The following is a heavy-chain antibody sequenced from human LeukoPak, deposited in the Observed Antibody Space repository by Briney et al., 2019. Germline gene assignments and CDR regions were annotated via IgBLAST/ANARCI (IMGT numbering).Heavy chain of an antibody. CDR2: ISYDGSHE. J-gene: IGHJ4*02. CDR1: GFNFGSYG. CDR3: ARVTGLRYFEN. Sequence: GGSLRLSCAASGFNFGSYGMHWVRQPPGKGLEWVAVISYDGSHEYYADSVKGRFTISRDNSKNTLYLQMNSLRAEDTAVYYCARVTGLRYFENWGQGTLVTVSS. V-gene: IGHV3-30*03. D-gene: IGHD3-9*01.